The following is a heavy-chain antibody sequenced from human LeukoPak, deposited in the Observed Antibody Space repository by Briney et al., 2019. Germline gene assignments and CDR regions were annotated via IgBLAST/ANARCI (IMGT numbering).Heavy chain of an antibody. CDR2: ISAYNGNT. CDR3: ARAIAALGGNWFDP. CDR1: GYTFTSYG. Sequence: ASVKVSCKASGYTFTSYGISWVRQPPGQGLEWMGWISAYNGNTNYAQKLQGRVTMTTDTSTSTAYMELRSLRSDDTAVYYCARAIAALGGNWFDPWGQGTLVTVSS. V-gene: IGHV1-18*01. J-gene: IGHJ5*02. D-gene: IGHD6-13*01.